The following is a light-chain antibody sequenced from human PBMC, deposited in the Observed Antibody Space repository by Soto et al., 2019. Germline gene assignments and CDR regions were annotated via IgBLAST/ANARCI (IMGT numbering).Light chain of an antibody. CDR2: GTT. CDR3: QSYDTSLSGAWV. Sequence: QSVLTQPPSVSGAPGQRITISCTGSPSNIGAGFDVHWYQQFPGTAPKLLIYGTTSRPSGVPDRFSGSQSGTSASLATTGLQAGDEADYYCQSYDTSLSGAWVFGGGTKLTVL. CDR1: PSNIGAGFD. V-gene: IGLV1-40*01. J-gene: IGLJ3*02.